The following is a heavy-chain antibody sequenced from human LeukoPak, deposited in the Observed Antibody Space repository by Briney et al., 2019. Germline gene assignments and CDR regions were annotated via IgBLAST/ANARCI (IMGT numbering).Heavy chain of an antibody. Sequence: SETLSLTCAVYGGSFSGYYWSWIRQPPGKGLEWIGEINHSGSTNYNPSLKSRVTISVDTSKNQFSLKLSSVTAADTAVYYCARVSTPPYYGSGSYYNFRREPSSYFDYWGQGTLVTVSS. CDR2: INHSGST. D-gene: IGHD3-10*01. V-gene: IGHV4-34*01. J-gene: IGHJ4*02. CDR3: ARVSTPPYYGSGSYYNFRREPSSYFDY. CDR1: GGSFSGYY.